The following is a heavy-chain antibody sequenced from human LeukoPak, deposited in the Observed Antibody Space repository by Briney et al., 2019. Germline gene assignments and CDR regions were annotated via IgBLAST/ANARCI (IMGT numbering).Heavy chain of an antibody. J-gene: IGHJ6*03. CDR2: INPYNGKT. D-gene: IGHD2-2*01. Sequence: GASVKVSCKASGYTFRNYGITWVRQAPGQGLEWMGWINPYNGKTNYAQKVQGRFTMTTDTGTSTADMELRSLTSDDTAVYYCARAACGSISCSDYDFYDYTDVWGKGTTVTVSS. CDR3: ARAACGSISCSDYDFYDYTDV. CDR1: GYTFRNYG. V-gene: IGHV1-18*01.